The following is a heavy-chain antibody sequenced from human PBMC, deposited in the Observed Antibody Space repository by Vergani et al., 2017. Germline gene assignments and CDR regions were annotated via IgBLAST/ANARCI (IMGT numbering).Heavy chain of an antibody. CDR1: GFTFNCYG. D-gene: IGHD2-15*01. V-gene: IGHV3-30*02. CDR3: AKEVGGYCNGGTCYPEY. Sequence: QVQLVESGGGVVQPGGSLRLSCAASGFTFNCYGMHWVRQAPGKGLAWVASIRSDESRRYYGDSMEGPFTISRDNSKNTLYLQMKSLRPEDTAVYYCAKEVGGYCNGGTCYPEYWGQGTLVIVSS. J-gene: IGHJ4*02. CDR2: IRSDESRR.